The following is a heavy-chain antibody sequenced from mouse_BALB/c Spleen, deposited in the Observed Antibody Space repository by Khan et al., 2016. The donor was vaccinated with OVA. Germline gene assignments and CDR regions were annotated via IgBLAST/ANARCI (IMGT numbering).Heavy chain of an antibody. CDR1: GFSLTDYG. V-gene: IGHV2-6-5*01. Sequence: QVQLKQSGPGLVAPSQSLSFTCTVSGFSLTDYGVSWIRQPPGKGLEWLGVIWGGGSTYYNSALKSRLSISKDNSKSQVFLKMNSLQTDDTAMYYCAKGVWSYYYAIDYWGQGTSVTVSS. CDR3: AKGVWSYYYAIDY. J-gene: IGHJ4*01. D-gene: IGHD2-10*02. CDR2: IWGGGST.